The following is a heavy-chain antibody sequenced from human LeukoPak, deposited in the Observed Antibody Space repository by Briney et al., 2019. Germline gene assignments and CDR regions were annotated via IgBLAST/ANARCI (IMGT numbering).Heavy chain of an antibody. Sequence: ASVTVSCTASGYTFTIYAMNWVRQAPGQGLEWMGWINTNTGNPTYAQGFTGRFVFSLDTSVSTAYLQISSLKAEDTAVYYCAIGSGVYGYWGQGTLVTVSS. D-gene: IGHD3-10*01. V-gene: IGHV7-4-1*02. CDR2: INTNTGNP. CDR1: GYTFTIYA. CDR3: AIGSGVYGY. J-gene: IGHJ4*02.